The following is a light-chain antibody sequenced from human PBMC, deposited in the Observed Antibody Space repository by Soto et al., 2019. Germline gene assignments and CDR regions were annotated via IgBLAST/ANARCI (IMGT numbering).Light chain of an antibody. Sequence: QSALTQPPSVSGTPGQSVTIPCTGTSSDVGDYNYVSWYQQHPGKAPKLMIYEVSRRPSGVPDRFSGSKSGNTASLTVSGLQAEDEADYYCSSNAGSNNLVFGGGTKVTVL. J-gene: IGLJ2*01. V-gene: IGLV2-8*01. CDR3: SSNAGSNNLV. CDR2: EVS. CDR1: SSDVGDYNY.